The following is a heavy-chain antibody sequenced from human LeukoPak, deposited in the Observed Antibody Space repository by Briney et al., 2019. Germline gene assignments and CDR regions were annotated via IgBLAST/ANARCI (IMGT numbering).Heavy chain of an antibody. V-gene: IGHV3-64*04. Sequence: GGSLRLSCSASGFTFSSYAMHWVRQAPGKGLEYVSAISSDGGSTYYADSVKGRFTISRDNSKNTLYLQMNSLRAEDTAVYYCAKDRSRGSGWYDEYFQHWGQGTLVTVSS. CDR3: AKDRSRGSGWYDEYFQH. CDR1: GFTFSSYA. CDR2: ISSDGGST. J-gene: IGHJ1*01. D-gene: IGHD6-19*01.